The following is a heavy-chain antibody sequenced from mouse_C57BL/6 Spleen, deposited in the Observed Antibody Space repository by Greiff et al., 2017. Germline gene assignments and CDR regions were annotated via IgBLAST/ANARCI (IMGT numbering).Heavy chain of an antibody. CDR3: ARNDTYAMDY. CDR2: IWSDGST. Sequence: QVQLKESGPGLVAPSQSLSITCTVSGFSLTSYGVPWVRQPPGKGLEWLVVIWSDGSTTYHSAIKSRLSISKDNSKSQVFLKMNNLQTYDTAMYYCARNDTYAMDYWGQGTSVTVSS. CDR1: GFSLTSYG. V-gene: IGHV2-6*02. J-gene: IGHJ4*01.